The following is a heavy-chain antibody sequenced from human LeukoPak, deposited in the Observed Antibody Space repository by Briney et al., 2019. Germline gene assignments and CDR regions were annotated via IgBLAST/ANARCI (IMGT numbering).Heavy chain of an antibody. D-gene: IGHD1-14*01. V-gene: IGHV4-34*01. CDR3: ARVNPESNWNHGVDYYYGMDV. CDR1: GGSFSGYY. J-gene: IGHJ6*02. Sequence: KPSETLSLTCAVYGGSFSGYYWSWIRQPPGKGLEWIGEINHSGSTNYNPSLKSRVTISVDTSKNQFSLKLSSVTAADTAVYYCARVNPESNWNHGVDYYYGMDVWGQGTTVTVS. CDR2: INHSGST.